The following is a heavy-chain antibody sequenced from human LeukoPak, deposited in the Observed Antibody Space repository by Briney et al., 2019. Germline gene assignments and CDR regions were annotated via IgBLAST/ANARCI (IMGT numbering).Heavy chain of an antibody. CDR2: TYYRSKCYN. Sequence: SQTLSLTCAISGDSVSSNSAAWNWIRQSPSRGLECLGRTYYRSKCYNDYAVSVKSRITINPNTSKNQFSLQQNSVTPEDTAVYYCARDESSWFEVGFDPWGQGTLVTVSS. CDR1: GDSVSSNSAA. J-gene: IGHJ5*02. D-gene: IGHD6-13*01. V-gene: IGHV6-1*01. CDR3: ARDESSWFEVGFDP.